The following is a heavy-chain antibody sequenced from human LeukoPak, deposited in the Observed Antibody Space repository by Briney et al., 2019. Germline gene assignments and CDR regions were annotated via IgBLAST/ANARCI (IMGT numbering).Heavy chain of an antibody. J-gene: IGHJ3*02. CDR1: GYSISSGYY. Sequence: SETLSLTCTVSGYSISSGYYWGWIRQPPGQGLEWIGSIYHSGSTYYNPSLKSRVTISVDTSNNQFSLQLNSVTAADTAVYYCVRDPAPETASTDAFDIWGQGTMVTVSS. D-gene: IGHD5-18*01. V-gene: IGHV4-38-2*02. CDR3: VRDPAPETASTDAFDI. CDR2: IYHSGST.